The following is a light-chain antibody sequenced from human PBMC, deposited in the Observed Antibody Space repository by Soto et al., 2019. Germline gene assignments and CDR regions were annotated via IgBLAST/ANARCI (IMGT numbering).Light chain of an antibody. CDR2: GAS. CDR3: QQYGNSPYT. CDR1: QSVGSSY. Sequence: EIVLTQSPGTLSLSPGERATLSCRASQSVGSSYLAWYQQKPGQAPRLLIYGASTRATGIPDRFSGSGSGTDFTLTISRLEPEDLAVYSCQQYGNSPYTFGQGTKLEI. V-gene: IGKV3-20*01. J-gene: IGKJ2*01.